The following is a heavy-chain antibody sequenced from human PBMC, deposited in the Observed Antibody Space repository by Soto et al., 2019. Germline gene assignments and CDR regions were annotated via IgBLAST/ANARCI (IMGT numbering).Heavy chain of an antibody. J-gene: IGHJ1*01. CDR2: ISYDGSNK. CDR1: GFTFSSYG. CDR3: AKALKPMGYAPTQYFQH. Sequence: PGGSLRLSCAASGFTFSSYGMHWVRQAPGKGLEWVAVISYDGSNKYYADSVKGRFTISRDNSKNTLYLQMNSLRAEDTAVYYCAKALKPMGYAPTQYFQHWGQGTLVTVSS. D-gene: IGHD2-8*01. V-gene: IGHV3-30*18.